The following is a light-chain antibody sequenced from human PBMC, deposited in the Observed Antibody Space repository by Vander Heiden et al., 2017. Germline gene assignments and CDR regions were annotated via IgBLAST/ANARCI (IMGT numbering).Light chain of an antibody. Sequence: SYVLTQPPSVSVAPGQTARTTCGGNNIGSKSVHWYQQKPGQAPVLVVYDDSDRPSGIPERFSGSNSGNTATLTISRVEAGDEADYYCQVWDSSSDRHVVFGGGTKLTVL. CDR2: DDS. CDR1: NIGSKS. CDR3: QVWDSSSDRHVV. J-gene: IGLJ2*01. V-gene: IGLV3-21*02.